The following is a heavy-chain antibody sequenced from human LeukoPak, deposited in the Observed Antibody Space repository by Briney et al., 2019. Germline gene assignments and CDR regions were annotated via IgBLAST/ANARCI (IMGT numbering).Heavy chain of an antibody. D-gene: IGHD3-16*02. CDR3: ARSLITFGGVIVNRGLYFDY. J-gene: IGHJ4*02. CDR1: GGSFSGYY. V-gene: IGHV4-34*01. CDR2: INHSGST. Sequence: SETLSLTCAVYGGSFSGYYWSWIRQPPGKGLEWIGEINHSGSTNYNPSLKSRVTISVDTSKNQFSLKLSSVTAADTAVYYCARSLITFGGVIVNRGLYFDYWGQGTLVTVSS.